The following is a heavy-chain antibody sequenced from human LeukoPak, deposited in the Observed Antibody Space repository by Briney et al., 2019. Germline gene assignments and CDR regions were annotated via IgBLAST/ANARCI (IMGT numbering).Heavy chain of an antibody. V-gene: IGHV4-34*01. Sequence: SETPSLTCAVNGGSFSGYYWSWIRQPPGKGLEWIGSIYYSGSTYYNPSLKSRVTISVDTSKNQFSLKLSSVTAADTAVYYCARHRYYYRSGSYYGAPYYMDVWGKGTTVTISS. CDR3: ARHRYYYRSGSYYGAPYYMDV. CDR2: IYYSGST. J-gene: IGHJ6*03. D-gene: IGHD3-10*01. CDR1: GGSFSGYY.